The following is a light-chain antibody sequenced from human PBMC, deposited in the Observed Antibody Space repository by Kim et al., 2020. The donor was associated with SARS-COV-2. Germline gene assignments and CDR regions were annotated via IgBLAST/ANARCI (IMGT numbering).Light chain of an antibody. J-gene: IGLJ3*02. V-gene: IGLV6-57*01. CDR1: SGSIASNY. CDR2: EDN. CDR3: QSYDSTNWV. Sequence: GKTVTISCTRSSGSIASNYVQWYQQRPGSSPTTVIYEDNQRPSGVPDRFSGSIDRSSNSASLTISGLKTGDEADYYCQSYDSTNWVFGGGTQLTVL.